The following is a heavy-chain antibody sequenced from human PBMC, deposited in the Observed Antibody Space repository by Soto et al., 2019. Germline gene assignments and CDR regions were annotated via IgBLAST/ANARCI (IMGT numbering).Heavy chain of an antibody. J-gene: IGHJ6*02. Sequence: GGSLRLSCAASGFTLSSYWMHWVRQAPGKGLVWVSHLYSDGTTTGYVDSVKGRFTISRDNAKNSLYLQMNSLRDEDTAVYYCAREIVATRFPYYYYGMDVWGQGTTVTVSS. V-gene: IGHV3-74*01. CDR1: GFTLSSYW. CDR2: LYSDGTTT. D-gene: IGHD5-12*01. CDR3: AREIVATRFPYYYYGMDV.